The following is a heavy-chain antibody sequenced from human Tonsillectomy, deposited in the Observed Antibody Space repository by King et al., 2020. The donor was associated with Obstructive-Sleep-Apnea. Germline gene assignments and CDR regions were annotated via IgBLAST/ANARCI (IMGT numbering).Heavy chain of an antibody. D-gene: IGHD3-10*01. CDR2: IYYSGST. CDR1: GGSISSSSYY. Sequence: QLQESGPGLVKPSETLSLTCTVSGGSISSSSYYWGWIRQPPGKGLEWIGSIYYSGSTYYNPSLKSRVTISVDTSKNQFSLKLSPLTAADTAVYYCARDRGPGSYYNYWGQGTLVTVSS. CDR3: ARDRGPGSYYNY. V-gene: IGHV4-39*07. J-gene: IGHJ4*02.